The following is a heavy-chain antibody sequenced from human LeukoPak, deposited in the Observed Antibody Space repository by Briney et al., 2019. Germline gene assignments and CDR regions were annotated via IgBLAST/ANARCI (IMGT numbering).Heavy chain of an antibody. CDR1: GYSFTSYW. Sequence: KPGESLKISCQGSGYSFTSYWIAWVRQMPGKGLEWMGIIYPGDSDTRYIPSFQGQVTISADKSINTAYLQWSSLKASDTAIYYCARQDGSGIYYFDSWGQGTLVTVSS. J-gene: IGHJ4*02. CDR3: ARQDGSGIYYFDS. CDR2: IYPGDSDT. D-gene: IGHD3-10*01. V-gene: IGHV5-51*01.